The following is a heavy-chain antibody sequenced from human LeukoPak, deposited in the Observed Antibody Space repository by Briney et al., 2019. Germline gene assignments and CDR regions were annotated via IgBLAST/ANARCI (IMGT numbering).Heavy chain of an antibody. Sequence: GGSLRLSCAASGFTFSSSWMHWVRQAPGKGLEWVAVISYDGSNKYYADSVKGRFTISRDNSKNTLYLQMNSLRAEDTAVYYCASHYYFDYWGQGTLVTVSS. CDR3: ASHYYFDY. CDR2: ISYDGSNK. CDR1: GFTFSSSW. J-gene: IGHJ4*02. V-gene: IGHV3-30*03.